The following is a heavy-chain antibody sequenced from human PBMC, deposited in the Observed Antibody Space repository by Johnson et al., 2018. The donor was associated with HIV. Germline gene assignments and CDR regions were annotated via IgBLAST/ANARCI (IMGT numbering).Heavy chain of an antibody. CDR2: ISYDGSNK. CDR1: GFIFSSYA. D-gene: IGHD3-22*01. Sequence: QVQLVESGGGVVQPGRSLRLSCAASGFIFSSYAMHWVSQAPGKGLEWVAVISYDGSNKYYADSVKGRFTISRDNSKNTLYLQMNSLRAEDTAVYYCARDGYYYDSSGYYDHDGFDIWGQGTMVTVSS. V-gene: IGHV3-30-3*01. CDR3: ARDGYYYDSSGYYDHDGFDI. J-gene: IGHJ3*02.